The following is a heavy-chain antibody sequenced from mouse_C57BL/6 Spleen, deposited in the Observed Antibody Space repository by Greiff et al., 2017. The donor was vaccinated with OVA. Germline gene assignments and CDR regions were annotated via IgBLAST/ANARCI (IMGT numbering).Heavy chain of an antibody. Sequence: EVQVVESGPGMVKPSQSLSLTCTVTGYSITSGYDWHWIRHFPGNKLEWMGYISYSGSTNYNPSLKSRISITHDTSKNHFFLKLNSVTTEDTATYYCARGGLRFAWFAYWGQGTLVTVSA. CDR3: ARGGLRFAWFAY. J-gene: IGHJ3*01. CDR2: ISYSGST. CDR1: GYSITSGYD. V-gene: IGHV3-1*01. D-gene: IGHD2-4*01.